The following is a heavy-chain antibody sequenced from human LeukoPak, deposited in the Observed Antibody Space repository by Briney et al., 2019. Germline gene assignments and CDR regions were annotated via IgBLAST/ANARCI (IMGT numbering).Heavy chain of an antibody. D-gene: IGHD3-10*01. V-gene: IGHV1-18*01. CDR2: ISAYNGNT. CDR1: GYTFINYG. Sequence: ASVKVSCKASGYTFINYGISWVRQAPGQGLEWMGWISAYNGNTNYAQKLQGRVTMTTDTSTSTAYMELRSLRSDDTAVYYCARGPGYQPDYYGSGSYSQDYWGQGTLVTVSS. J-gene: IGHJ4*02. CDR3: ARGPGYQPDYYGSGSYSQDY.